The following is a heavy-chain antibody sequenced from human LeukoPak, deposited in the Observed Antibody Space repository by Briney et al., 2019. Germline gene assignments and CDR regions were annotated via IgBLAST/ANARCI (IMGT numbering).Heavy chain of an antibody. J-gene: IGHJ4*02. D-gene: IGHD5-24*01. Sequence: SETLSLTCTVSGGSISSSSYYWGWIRQPPGKGLEWIGSIYYSGSTYYNPSLKSRVTISVDTSKNQFSLKLSSVTAADTAVYYCARDWISGRDGYNPDAYYFDYWGQGTLVTVSS. V-gene: IGHV4-39*07. CDR1: GGSISSSSYY. CDR2: IYYSGST. CDR3: ARDWISGRDGYNPDAYYFDY.